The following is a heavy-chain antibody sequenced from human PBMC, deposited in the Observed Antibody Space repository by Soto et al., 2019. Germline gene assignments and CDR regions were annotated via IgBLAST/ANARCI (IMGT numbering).Heavy chain of an antibody. D-gene: IGHD2-2*01. Sequence: PVGSLRLSCAASGFTFSSCAMSWVRQAPGKGLEWVSAITASGGSTYYADSVKGRFTISRDNSKNTLYLQMNSLRVEDTAVYYCAIDDFAVVGAAATLDDWGQGTLVTVSS. CDR2: ITASGGST. CDR3: AIDDFAVVGAAATLDD. V-gene: IGHV3-23*01. J-gene: IGHJ4*02. CDR1: GFTFSSCA.